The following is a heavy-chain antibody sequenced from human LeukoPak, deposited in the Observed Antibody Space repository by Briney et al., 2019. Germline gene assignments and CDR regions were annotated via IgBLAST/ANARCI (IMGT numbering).Heavy chain of an antibody. CDR2: ISSTSKYI. D-gene: IGHD3-16*01. CDR1: GFAFSDDS. V-gene: IGHV3-21*06. J-gene: IGHJ5*02. Sequence: PGGSLRLSCVASGFAFSDDSMNWVRQPPGKGLEWVSSISSTSKYIYYADSVKGRFTISRDNSKNTVYVQMNSLREEDTAVYYCARCLEGGLDPWGQGTLVTVSS. CDR3: ARCLEGGLDP.